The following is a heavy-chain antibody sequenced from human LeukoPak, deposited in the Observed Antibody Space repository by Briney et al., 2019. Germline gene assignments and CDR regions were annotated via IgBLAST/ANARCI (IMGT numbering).Heavy chain of an antibody. CDR1: GFIFNNYI. V-gene: IGHV3-21*04. Sequence: GGSLRLSCAVSGFIFNNYIMNWVRQAPGKGLEWVSSITGSGSFVYYADSVKGRFTISRDNAKNSLFLQMNSLRADDTAVYYCAKMVREFYTISYYFDYWGQGTLVTVSS. CDR3: AKMVREFYTISYYFDY. J-gene: IGHJ4*02. D-gene: IGHD2-8*01. CDR2: ITGSGSFV.